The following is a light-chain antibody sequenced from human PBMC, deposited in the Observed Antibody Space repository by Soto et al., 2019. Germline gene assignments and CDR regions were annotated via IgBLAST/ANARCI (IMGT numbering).Light chain of an antibody. CDR3: QQLNRFPRT. CDR2: SAF. J-gene: IGKJ1*01. V-gene: IGKV1-9*01. CDR1: QDISSY. Sequence: DIQLTQSPSFLSASVGDRVTITCRASQDISSYLAWYQQRPGKVPRILTHSAFTLQSGVPSRFSATGSGTTFTLTISSLQPEDIATYYCQQLNRFPRTFGQGTKVEV.